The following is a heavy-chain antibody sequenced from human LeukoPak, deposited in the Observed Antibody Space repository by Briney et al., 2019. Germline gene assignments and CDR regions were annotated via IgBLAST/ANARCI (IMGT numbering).Heavy chain of an antibody. CDR2: TWYDGSNK. CDR1: GFTFSSYG. Sequence: GGSLRLSCAASGFTFSSYGMHWVRQAPGKGLEWVAVTWYDGSNKYYADSVKGRFTISRDNSKNTLYLQMNSLRAEDTAVYYCARQLVPVAGHYYYYGMDVWGQGTTVTVSS. J-gene: IGHJ6*02. V-gene: IGHV3-33*01. D-gene: IGHD6-19*01. CDR3: ARQLVPVAGHYYYYGMDV.